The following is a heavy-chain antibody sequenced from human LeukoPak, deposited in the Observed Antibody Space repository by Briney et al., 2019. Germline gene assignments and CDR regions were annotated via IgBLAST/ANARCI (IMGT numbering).Heavy chain of an antibody. D-gene: IGHD3-22*01. CDR1: GFTFDDYA. CDR2: INWNSDSI. Sequence: PGGSLRLSCAVSGFTFDDYAMHWVRQVPGKGLEWVSGINWNSDSIGYADSVKGRFTTSRDNAKNSLYLEMNSLRAEDTAVYYCATGSGYYEYYFDYWGQGTLVTVSS. CDR3: ATGSGYYEYYFDY. J-gene: IGHJ4*02. V-gene: IGHV3-9*01.